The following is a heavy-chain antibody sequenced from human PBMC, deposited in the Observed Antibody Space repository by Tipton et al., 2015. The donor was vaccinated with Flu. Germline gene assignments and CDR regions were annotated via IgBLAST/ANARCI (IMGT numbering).Heavy chain of an antibody. Sequence: SLRLSCAASGFTFSSYSMNWVRQAPGKGLEWVSSISSSSSYIYYADSVKGRFTISRDNAKNSLYLQMNSLRAEDTAVYYCARVPRRPYIVVVPAAINYYMDVWGKGTTVTVSS. V-gene: IGHV3-21*01. CDR1: GFTFSSYS. J-gene: IGHJ6*03. CDR3: ARVPRRPYIVVVPAAINYYMDV. D-gene: IGHD2-2*01. CDR2: ISSSSSYI.